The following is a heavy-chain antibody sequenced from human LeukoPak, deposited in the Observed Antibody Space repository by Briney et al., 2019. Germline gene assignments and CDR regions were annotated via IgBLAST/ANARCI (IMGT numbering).Heavy chain of an antibody. V-gene: IGHV4-34*01. Sequence: SETLSLTCAAYGGSFSGYYWSWIRQPPGKGLEWIGEINHSGSTNYNPSLKSRVTISVDTSKNQFSLKLSSVTAADTAVYYCARTRGRIMITFGGVHFDYWGQGTLVTVSS. CDR3: ARTRGRIMITFGGVHFDY. CDR1: GGSFSGYY. J-gene: IGHJ4*02. D-gene: IGHD3-16*01. CDR2: INHSGST.